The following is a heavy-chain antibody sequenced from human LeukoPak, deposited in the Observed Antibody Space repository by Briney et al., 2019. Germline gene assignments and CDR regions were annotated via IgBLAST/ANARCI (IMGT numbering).Heavy chain of an antibody. V-gene: IGHV3-23*01. CDR2: ISNNGGYT. J-gene: IGHJ4*02. CDR3: AKQLGYCSDGSCYFPY. Sequence: GGSLRLSCAASGSTFSSFAMSWVRQAPGKGLEWVSAISNNGGYTYYADSVQGRFTISRDNSKSTLCLQMNSLRAEDTAVYYCAKQLGYCSDGSCYFPYWGQGTLVTVSS. D-gene: IGHD2-15*01. CDR1: GSTFSSFA.